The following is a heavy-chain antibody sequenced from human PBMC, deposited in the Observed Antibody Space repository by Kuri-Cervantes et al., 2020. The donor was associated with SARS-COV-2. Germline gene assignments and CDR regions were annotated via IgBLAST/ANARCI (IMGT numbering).Heavy chain of an antibody. Sequence: ESLKISCTVSGGSISSYYWGWIRQPPGKGLEWIGYIYYSGSTNYNPSLKSRVTISVDTSKNQFSLKLSSVTAADTAVYYCARHGFDFWSGYARTYYYYYGMDVWGQGTTVTVSS. V-gene: IGHV4-59*08. CDR1: GGSISSYY. D-gene: IGHD3-3*01. J-gene: IGHJ6*02. CDR3: ARHGFDFWSGYARTYYYYYGMDV. CDR2: IYYSGST.